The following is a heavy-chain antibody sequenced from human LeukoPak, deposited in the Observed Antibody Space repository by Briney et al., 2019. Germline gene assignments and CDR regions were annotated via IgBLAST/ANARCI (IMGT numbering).Heavy chain of an antibody. CDR1: GFTFSSYS. V-gene: IGHV3-48*02. CDR2: ISSSSSTI. D-gene: IGHD6-13*01. CDR3: ARSVSIAAAGSFDY. J-gene: IGHJ4*02. Sequence: GGCPRLSRAASGFTFSSYSMNWVRQAPGRGLEWVSYISSSSSTIYYADSVKGRFTISRDNAKNSLYLQMNSLRDEDTAVYYCARSVSIAAAGSFDYWGQGTLVTVSS.